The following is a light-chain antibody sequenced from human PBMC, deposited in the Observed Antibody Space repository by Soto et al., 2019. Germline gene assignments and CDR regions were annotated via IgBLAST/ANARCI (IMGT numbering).Light chain of an antibody. V-gene: IGKV3-20*01. CDR3: QQYGGSPFT. CDR2: AAS. CDR1: QSVSVNS. J-gene: IGKJ3*01. Sequence: EIVLTQSPGTLSLSPLERATLSCMSSQSVSVNSLAWYQQKGGQAPRLLLYAASTRATGVPDRFSGTGSGTDFALTISRLETDDSAVYYCQQYGGSPFTFGPGTKVDI.